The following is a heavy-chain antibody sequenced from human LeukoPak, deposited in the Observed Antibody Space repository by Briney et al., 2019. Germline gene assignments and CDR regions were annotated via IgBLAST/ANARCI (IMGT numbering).Heavy chain of an antibody. J-gene: IGHJ4*02. V-gene: IGHV4-39*01. Sequence: KTSETLFLTCTVSGGSISSSSYYWGWIRQPPGKGLEWIGSIYYSGSTYYNPSLKSRVTISVDTSKNQFSLKLSSVTAADTAVYSCPAPPTETTDWAQGPLAT. CDR2: IYYSGST. D-gene: IGHD4-11*01. CDR3: PAPPTETTD. CDR1: GGSISSSSYY.